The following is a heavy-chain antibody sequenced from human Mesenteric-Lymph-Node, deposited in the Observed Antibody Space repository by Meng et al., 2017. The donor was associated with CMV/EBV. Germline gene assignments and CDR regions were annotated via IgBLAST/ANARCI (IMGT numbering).Heavy chain of an antibody. V-gene: IGHV3-30-3*01. D-gene: IGHD3-10*01. CDR3: ARDFRARGSGSYRGGFDY. CDR1: GFTFSSYA. J-gene: IGHJ4*02. Sequence: GESLKISCAASGFTFSSYAMHWVRQAPGKGLEWVAVISYDGSNKYYADSVKGRFTISRDNSKNTLYLQMNSLRAEDTAVYYCARDFRARGSGSYRGGFDYWGQGTLVTVSS. CDR2: ISYDGSNK.